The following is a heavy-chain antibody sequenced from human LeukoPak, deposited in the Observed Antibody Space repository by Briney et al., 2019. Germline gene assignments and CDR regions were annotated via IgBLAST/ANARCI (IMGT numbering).Heavy chain of an antibody. CDR1: GFTFSSYE. CDR2: ISSSGSTI. J-gene: IGHJ4*02. Sequence: GGSLRLSCAASGFTFSSYEMNWVRQAPGKGREWVSYISSSGSTIYYADSVKGRFTISRDNAKNSLYLQMNSLRAEDTAVYYCASPSVRGSYGPFDYWGQGTLVTVSS. D-gene: IGHD3-16*01. CDR3: ASPSVRGSYGPFDY. V-gene: IGHV3-48*03.